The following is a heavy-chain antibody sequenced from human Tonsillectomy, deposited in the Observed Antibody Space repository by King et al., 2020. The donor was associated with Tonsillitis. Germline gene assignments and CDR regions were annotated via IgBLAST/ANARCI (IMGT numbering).Heavy chain of an antibody. CDR1: GYSISSGYY. V-gene: IGHV4-38-2*02. D-gene: IGHD5-18*01. CDR2: IYHSGST. J-gene: IGHJ4*02. Sequence: QLQESGPGLVKPSETLSLTCTVSGYSISSGYYWGWIRQPPGKGLEWIGSIYHSGSTYYNPSLKSRVTISVDTSKNQFSLKLSSVTAADTAVYYCASFGYSYGYGRDYWGQGTLVTVSS. CDR3: ASFGYSYGYGRDY.